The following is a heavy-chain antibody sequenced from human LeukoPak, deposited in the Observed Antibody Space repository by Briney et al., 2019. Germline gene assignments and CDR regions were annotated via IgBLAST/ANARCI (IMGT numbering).Heavy chain of an antibody. CDR1: GFTFSSHG. Sequence: GGSLRLSCAASGFTFSSHGMHWVRQAPGKGLEWVAVIWSDGTDKYYADSVKGRFTISRDNSKNTLYLEMNSLRAEDTAVYYCARAGHTIVTFCDYWGQGTLVTVSS. CDR2: IWSDGTDK. CDR3: ARAGHTIVTFCDY. J-gene: IGHJ4*02. D-gene: IGHD3-16*02. V-gene: IGHV3-33*01.